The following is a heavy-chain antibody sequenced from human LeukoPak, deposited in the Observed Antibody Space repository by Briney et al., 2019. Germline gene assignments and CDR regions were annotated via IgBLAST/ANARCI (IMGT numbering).Heavy chain of an antibody. CDR3: ARDRTAYYYDSSGYRLDAFDI. J-gene: IGHJ3*02. V-gene: IGHV3-21*01. Sequence: GGSLRLSCAASGFTFSGYSMSWVRQAPGKGLEWVSSINSSGSYIYYADSVKGRFTISRDNAKNSLYLQMNSLRAEDTAVYYCARDRTAYYYDSSGYRLDAFDIWGQGTMVTVSS. CDR1: GFTFSGYS. CDR2: INSSGSYI. D-gene: IGHD3-22*01.